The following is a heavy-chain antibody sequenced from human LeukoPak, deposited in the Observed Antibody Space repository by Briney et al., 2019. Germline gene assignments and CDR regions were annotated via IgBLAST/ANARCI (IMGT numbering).Heavy chain of an antibody. J-gene: IGHJ5*01. V-gene: IGHV4-59*08. CDR3: GRRVAASLGSSWGGGAWFDS. CDR2: IYYSGST. CDR1: GCTFNSYC. Sequence: SETLTLSCTASGCTFNSYCMSWVRQPPGKGLEWIGYIYYSGSTKYNPAFGSRATISVDSSKTQFSLKLSSVTAADTAVYCCGRRVAASLGSSWGGGAWFDSWGQGILVTVSS. D-gene: IGHD6-13*01.